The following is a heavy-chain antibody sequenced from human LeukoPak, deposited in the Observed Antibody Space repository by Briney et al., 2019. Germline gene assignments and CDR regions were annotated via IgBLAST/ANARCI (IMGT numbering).Heavy chain of an antibody. D-gene: IGHD6-6*01. CDR2: IKTDGSQI. J-gene: IGHJ4*02. Sequence: PGGSLRLSCVASGFTFSSYWMTWVRQAPGKGLEWVANIKTDGSQIYYVDSVKGRFTISRDNAKNSLYLQMNSLRAEDTAVYYCARVVSSSTRPYSSSGPYFDYWGQGTLVTVSS. V-gene: IGHV3-7*01. CDR1: GFTFSSYW. CDR3: ARVVSSSTRPYSSSGPYFDY.